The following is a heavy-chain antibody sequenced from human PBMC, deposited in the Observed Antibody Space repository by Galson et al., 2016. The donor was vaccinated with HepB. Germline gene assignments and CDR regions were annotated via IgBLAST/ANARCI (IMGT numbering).Heavy chain of an antibody. CDR3: ARFGTGLDY. CDR2: IWYDGSKK. J-gene: IGHJ4*02. CDR1: GFSFNTYG. V-gene: IGHV3-33*01. D-gene: IGHD3/OR15-3a*01. Sequence: SLRLSCAASGFSFNTYGMHCVRQAPGKGLEWVALIWYDGSKKYYVDSDKGRFTISRNNSQNTLYLQMNSLRAEDTAVYYCARFGTGLDYWGQGTLVTVSS.